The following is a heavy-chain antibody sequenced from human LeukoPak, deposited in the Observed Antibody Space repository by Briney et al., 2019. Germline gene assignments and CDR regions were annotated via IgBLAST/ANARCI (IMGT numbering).Heavy chain of an antibody. D-gene: IGHD3-22*01. V-gene: IGHV4-31*03. CDR3: ARYEDYYDSSGSTQFDY. Sequence: SQTLSLTCTVSGGSISSGGYYWSWIRQHPGKGLEWIGNIYYSGSTNYNPSLKGRVTISVDTSKNQFSLKLSSVTAADTAVYYCARYEDYYDSSGSTQFDYWGQGTLVTVSS. J-gene: IGHJ4*02. CDR2: IYYSGST. CDR1: GGSISSGGYY.